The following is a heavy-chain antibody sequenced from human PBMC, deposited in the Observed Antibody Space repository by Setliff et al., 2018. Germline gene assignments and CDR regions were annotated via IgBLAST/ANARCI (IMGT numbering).Heavy chain of an antibody. D-gene: IGHD3-3*01. CDR1: GGSISSSSYY. CDR2: IYYSGST. V-gene: IGHV4-39*07. J-gene: IGHJ4*02. CDR3: ARDKRQYNFWSGYYGSWGNYFDY. Sequence: ETLSLTCTVSGGSISSSSYYWGWIRQPPGKGLEWIGSIYYSGSTYYNPSLKSRVTISVDTSKNQFSLKLSSVTAADTAVYYCARDKRQYNFWSGYYGSWGNYFDYWGQGTLVTVSS.